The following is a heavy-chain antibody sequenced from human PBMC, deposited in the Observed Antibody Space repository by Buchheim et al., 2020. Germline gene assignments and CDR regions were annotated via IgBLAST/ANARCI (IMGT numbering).Heavy chain of an antibody. CDR1: GGSLSSDTYC. CDR2: VCDSGST. Sequence: QVQLQESGPGLVKPSETLSLTCTVSGGSLSSDTYCWGWIRQPPGKGLEWIGYVCDSGSTKYNPSLKSRVTISVDTSKKQFSLKLGSVSAADTAVYYCSGVISSVSGSSYRGRRKYSFDYWGQGTL. V-gene: IGHV4-61*01. D-gene: IGHD3-10*01. CDR3: SGVISSVSGSSYRGRRKYSFDY. J-gene: IGHJ4*02.